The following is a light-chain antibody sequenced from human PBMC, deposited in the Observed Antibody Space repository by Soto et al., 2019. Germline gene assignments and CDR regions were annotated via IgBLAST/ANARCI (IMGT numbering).Light chain of an antibody. V-gene: IGKV1-39*01. CDR3: HQTAANPWT. Sequence: DIQMTQSPSSVSASVADRVTITCRASQNIGVYLNWYQKKPGKAPKLLIHAASSLHSGVPSTFSGSGSGTDFALTISSLQPEDFATYYCHQTAANPWTFAQGTKVEIK. CDR1: QNIGVY. J-gene: IGKJ1*01. CDR2: AAS.